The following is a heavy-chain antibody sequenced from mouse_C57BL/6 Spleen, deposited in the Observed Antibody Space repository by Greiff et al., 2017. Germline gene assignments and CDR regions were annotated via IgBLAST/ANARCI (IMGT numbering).Heavy chain of an antibody. CDR1: GFSFNTYA. CDR3: VREPRGYFDV. J-gene: IGHJ1*03. V-gene: IGHV10-1*01. CDR2: IRSKSNNYAT. Sequence: EVQLMESGGGLVQPKGSLKLSCAASGFSFNTYAMNWVRQAPGKGLEWVARIRSKSNNYATYYADSVKDRFTISRDDSESMLYLQMNNLKTEDTAMYYCVREPRGYFDVWGTGTTVTVSS.